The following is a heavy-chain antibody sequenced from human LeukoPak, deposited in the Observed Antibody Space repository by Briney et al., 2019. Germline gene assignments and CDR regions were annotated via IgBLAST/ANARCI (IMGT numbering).Heavy chain of an antibody. Sequence: PGRSLRLSCAASGFTFDDYAMHWVRQAPGKGLEWVSGISWNSGSIGYADSVKGRFTISRDNAKNSLYLQMNSLRAEDTAVYYCARVYDNSSPVDYWGQGTLVTVSS. CDR1: GFTFDDYA. CDR3: ARVYDNSSPVDY. V-gene: IGHV3-9*01. CDR2: ISWNSGSI. J-gene: IGHJ4*02. D-gene: IGHD1-1*01.